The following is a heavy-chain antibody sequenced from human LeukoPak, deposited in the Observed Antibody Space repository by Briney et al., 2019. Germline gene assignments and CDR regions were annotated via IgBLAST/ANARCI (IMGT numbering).Heavy chain of an antibody. V-gene: IGHV4-34*01. CDR3: GRHQEGAIDF. CDR1: GGSFSDFF. Sequence: SETLSLTCAVYGGSFSDFFWTVVRQPPGQGLDWIAEINDSGNTNYNPSLGGRGTMLVDPSKKEFSLKLNSVTVADTAVYYCGRHQEGAIDFWGQGTLVLVSS. J-gene: IGHJ4*02. CDR2: INDSGNT. D-gene: IGHD1-26*01.